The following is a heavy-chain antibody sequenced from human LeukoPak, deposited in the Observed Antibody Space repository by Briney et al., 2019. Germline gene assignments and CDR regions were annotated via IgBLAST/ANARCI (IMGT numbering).Heavy chain of an antibody. CDR2: IIPIFGTA. Sequence: GASVKVSCKASGGTFSSYAISWVQQAPGQGLEWMGGIIPIFGTANYAQKFQGRVTITADKSTSTAYMELSSLRSEDTAAYYCARETEGYCSSTSCPLKYWGQGTLVTVSS. CDR1: GGTFSSYA. D-gene: IGHD2-2*01. CDR3: ARETEGYCSSTSCPLKY. V-gene: IGHV1-69*06. J-gene: IGHJ4*02.